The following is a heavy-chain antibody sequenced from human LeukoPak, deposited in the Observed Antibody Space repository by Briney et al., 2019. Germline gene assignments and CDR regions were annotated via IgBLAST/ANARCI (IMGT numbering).Heavy chain of an antibody. V-gene: IGHV1-46*01. Sequence: GASVKVSCKTSGYTFTKYLIHWVRQAPGQGLEWVGTINPNGDATNYAPRLQGRLTLTQDTSTSTVYMELRGLTPDDTAVYYCARPLFCAFDNCGYWLDLWGPGTLVTVSS. CDR1: GYTFTKYL. J-gene: IGHJ5*02. CDR2: INPNGDAT. D-gene: IGHD1-20*01. CDR3: ARPLFCAFDNCGYWLDL.